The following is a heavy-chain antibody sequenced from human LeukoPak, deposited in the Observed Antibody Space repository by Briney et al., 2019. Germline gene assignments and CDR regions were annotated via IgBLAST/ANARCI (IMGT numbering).Heavy chain of an antibody. D-gene: IGHD6-13*01. CDR3: AKGTAAQDYYVMDV. Sequence: GGSLRLSCAASGFTFSSYAMSWVRQAPGKGLGWVSLLSGSGGSTYYADSVKGRFTISRDNSKNTLYLQMNSLRAEDTAVYYCAKGTAAQDYYVMDVWGQGTTVTVSS. CDR2: LSGSGGST. CDR1: GFTFSSYA. J-gene: IGHJ6*02. V-gene: IGHV3-23*01.